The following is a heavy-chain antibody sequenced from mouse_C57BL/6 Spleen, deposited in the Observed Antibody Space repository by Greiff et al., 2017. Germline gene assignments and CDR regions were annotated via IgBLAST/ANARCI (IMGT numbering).Heavy chain of an antibody. D-gene: IGHD1-1*01. Sequence: EVQLQQSGPVLVKPGASVKMSCKASGYTFTDYYMNWVKQSHGKSLEWIGVINPYNGGTSYNQKFKGKATLTVDKSSSTAYMELNSLTSEDSAVYYCAGTPINLLGWYFDVWGTGTTVTVSS. CDR3: AGTPINLLGWYFDV. V-gene: IGHV1-19*01. CDR1: GYTFTDYY. J-gene: IGHJ1*03. CDR2: INPYNGGT.